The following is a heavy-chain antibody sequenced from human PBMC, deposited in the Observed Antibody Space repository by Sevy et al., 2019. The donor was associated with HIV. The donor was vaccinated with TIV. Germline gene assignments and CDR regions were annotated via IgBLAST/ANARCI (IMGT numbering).Heavy chain of an antibody. Sequence: GGSLRLSCAASGFTFSSYAIHWVRQAPGKGLEWVAFISYDGSNKYYADSVKGRFTISRDNSKKALYLQMNSLRAEDTAVYYCARDQHDYAGNLRTGWFDPWCQGTLVTVSS. J-gene: IGHJ5*02. CDR2: ISYDGSNK. D-gene: IGHD4-17*01. CDR3: ARDQHDYAGNLRTGWFDP. CDR1: GFTFSSYA. V-gene: IGHV3-30-3*01.